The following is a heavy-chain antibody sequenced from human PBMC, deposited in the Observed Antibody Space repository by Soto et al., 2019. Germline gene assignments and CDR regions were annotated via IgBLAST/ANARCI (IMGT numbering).Heavy chain of an antibody. CDR2: IIPIFGTA. J-gene: IGHJ6*02. D-gene: IGHD3-3*01. V-gene: IGHV1-69*13. CDR1: GGTFSSYS. Sequence: SVKVSCKASGGTFSSYSISWVRQAPGQGLEWMGGIIPIFGTANYAQKFQGRVTITADESTSTAYMELSSLRSEDTAVYYCAREVKLITIFGVVTPDYYYYGMDVWGQGTTVTVSS. CDR3: AREVKLITIFGVVTPDYYYYGMDV.